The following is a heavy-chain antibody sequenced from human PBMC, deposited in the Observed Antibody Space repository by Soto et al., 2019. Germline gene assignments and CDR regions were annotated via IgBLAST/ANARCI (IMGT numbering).Heavy chain of an antibody. CDR2: IYYSGST. J-gene: IGHJ5*02. CDR3: ASLVVTAHNWFDP. Sequence: QVQLQESGPGLVKPSQTLSLTCTVSGGSISSGDYYWSWIRQPPGKGLEWIGYIYYSGSTYYNPSLKSRVTISVDTSKNQSSLKLSSVTAADTAVYYCASLVVTAHNWFDPWGQGTLVTVSS. CDR1: GGSISSGDYY. D-gene: IGHD2-21*02. V-gene: IGHV4-30-4*01.